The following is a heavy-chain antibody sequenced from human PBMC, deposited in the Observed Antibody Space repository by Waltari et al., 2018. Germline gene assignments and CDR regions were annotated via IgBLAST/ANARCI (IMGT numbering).Heavy chain of an antibody. V-gene: IGHV3-15*01. CDR1: GFTFSNAW. CDR3: TPHYYDSQGFDY. D-gene: IGHD3-22*01. Sequence: EVQLVESGGGLVKPGGSLRLSCAASGFTFSNAWMSWVRQAPGKGLEWGGRIKSKTDGGTTDYAAPVKGRFTISRDDSKNTLYLQMNSLKTEDTAVYYCTPHYYDSQGFDYWGQGTLVTVSS. J-gene: IGHJ4*02. CDR2: IKSKTDGGTT.